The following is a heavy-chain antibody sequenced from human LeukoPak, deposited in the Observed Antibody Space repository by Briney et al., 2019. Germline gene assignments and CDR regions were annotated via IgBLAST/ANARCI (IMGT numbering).Heavy chain of an antibody. D-gene: IGHD3-3*01. Sequence: GGSLRLSCAASGFTFSSYAMSWVRQAPGKGLEWVSAISGSGGSTYYADSVKGRFTISRDNAKNSLYLQMNSLRAEDTAVYYCARGSFGVVISFDYWGQGTLVTVSS. CDR1: GFTFSSYA. V-gene: IGHV3-23*01. CDR2: ISGSGGST. J-gene: IGHJ4*02. CDR3: ARGSFGVVISFDY.